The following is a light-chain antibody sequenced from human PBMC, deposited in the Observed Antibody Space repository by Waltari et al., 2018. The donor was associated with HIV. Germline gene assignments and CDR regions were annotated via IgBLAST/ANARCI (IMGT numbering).Light chain of an antibody. J-gene: IGLJ1*01. Sequence: QSALTQPPSASGSPGQSVPISCTGTSSDVGGYAYVSWYQHHPGKVPRLIMYEGSKRPSGVPDRFSGFKSGNTASLTVSGLQAEDEADYYCTSYAGSGEYVFGTGTKVTVL. CDR2: EGS. V-gene: IGLV2-8*01. CDR1: SSDVGGYAY. CDR3: TSYAGSGEYV.